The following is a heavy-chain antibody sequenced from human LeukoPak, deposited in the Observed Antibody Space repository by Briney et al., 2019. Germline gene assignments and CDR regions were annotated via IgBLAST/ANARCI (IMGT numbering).Heavy chain of an antibody. D-gene: IGHD6-13*01. Sequence: PGGSLRLSCAAPGFTFSSYAMSWVRPAPGKGLEWVSVISGSDDSTYYADSVKGRFTISRDNSKNTLFLQMNSLRAEDTALYYCAKAGHSSSWAWADYWGQGTLVTVSS. V-gene: IGHV3-23*01. CDR1: GFTFSSYA. CDR3: AKAGHSSSWAWADY. CDR2: ISGSDDST. J-gene: IGHJ4*02.